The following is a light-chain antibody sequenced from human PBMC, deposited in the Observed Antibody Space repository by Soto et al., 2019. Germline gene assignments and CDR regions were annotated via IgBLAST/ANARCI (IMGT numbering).Light chain of an antibody. CDR1: SGHSSYA. J-gene: IGLJ2*01. V-gene: IGLV4-69*01. CDR2: LNSDGSH. CDR3: QTWGTGAVI. Sequence: QPVLTQSPSASASLGASVKLTCTLSSGHSSYAIAWHQQQPEKGPRYLMMLNSDGSHIKGDGIPDRFSGSSSGTERYLTISSLQSEDEADYYCQTWGTGAVIFGGGTKVTVL.